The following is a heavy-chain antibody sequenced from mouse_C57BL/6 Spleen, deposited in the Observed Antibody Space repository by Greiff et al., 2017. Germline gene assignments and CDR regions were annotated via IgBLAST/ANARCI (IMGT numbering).Heavy chain of an antibody. CDR3: AREGGYYVDY. Sequence: EVQLQQSGPVLVKPGASVKMSCKASGYTFTDYYMNWVQQSHGKSLEWIGVINPYNGGTSSNQKFKGKATLTVDKYSSTAYMELNSLTSEDSAVYYCAREGGYYVDYWGQGTTLTVSS. CDR1: GYTFTDYY. CDR2: INPYNGGT. V-gene: IGHV1-19*01. J-gene: IGHJ2*01.